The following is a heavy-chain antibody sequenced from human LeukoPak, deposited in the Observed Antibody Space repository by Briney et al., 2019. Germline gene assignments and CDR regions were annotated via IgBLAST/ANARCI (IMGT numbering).Heavy chain of an antibody. J-gene: IGHJ4*02. CDR2: INPYSGGT. CDR3: ARGRFTIFGVVITLDY. V-gene: IGHV1-2*02. CDR1: GYTFTDYY. D-gene: IGHD3-3*01. Sequence: ASVKVSCKASGYTFTDYYMHWVRQAPGQGLEWMGWINPYSGGTNYAQNFQGRVTMTRDTSISTGHMELSRLSSDDTAVYYCARGRFTIFGVVITLDYWGQGTLVTVSS.